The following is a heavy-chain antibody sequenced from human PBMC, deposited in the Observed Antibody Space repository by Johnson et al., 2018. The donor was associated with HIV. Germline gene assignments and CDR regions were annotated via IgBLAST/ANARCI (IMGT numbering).Heavy chain of an antibody. CDR1: GFTFRDYY. D-gene: IGHD3-9*01. Sequence: QVQLVESGGDMVRPGGSLRLSCVASGFTFRDYYMSWVRQAPGKGLEWVAVISYDGSNKYYADSVKGRFTIARDNSKNTVYLQLNSLRADDTAVYYCARDGRDLVTRGSFDVWGQGTVVTVSS. V-gene: IGHV3-30*03. CDR3: ARDGRDLVTRGSFDV. J-gene: IGHJ3*01. CDR2: ISYDGSNK.